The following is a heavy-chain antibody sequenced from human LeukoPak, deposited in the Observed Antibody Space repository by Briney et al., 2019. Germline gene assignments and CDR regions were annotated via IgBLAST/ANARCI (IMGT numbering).Heavy chain of an antibody. D-gene: IGHD2-8*01. J-gene: IGHJ4*02. V-gene: IGHV3-23*01. CDR2: ISGSGGST. CDR1: GFTFSSYG. Sequence: GGSLRLSCAASGFTFSSYGMSWVRQAPGKGLEWVSAISGSGGSTYYADSVKGRFTISRDNAKNSLYLQMNSLRAEDTAVYYCARDTKTYDYWGQGTLVTVSS. CDR3: ARDTKTYDY.